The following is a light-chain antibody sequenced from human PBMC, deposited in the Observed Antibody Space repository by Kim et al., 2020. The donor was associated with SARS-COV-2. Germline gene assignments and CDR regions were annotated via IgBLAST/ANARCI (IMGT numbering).Light chain of an antibody. CDR1: QSVNSSY. CDR3: QQYGSSPYT. Sequence: EIVLTQSPGTLSLSPGERATLSCWASQSVNSSYFAWYQQKPGQAPRLLIYDASSRATGIPDRFSVSGSGTDFTLTISRLESEDFAVYYCQQYGSSPYTFGQGTKLEI. CDR2: DAS. J-gene: IGKJ2*01. V-gene: IGKV3-20*01.